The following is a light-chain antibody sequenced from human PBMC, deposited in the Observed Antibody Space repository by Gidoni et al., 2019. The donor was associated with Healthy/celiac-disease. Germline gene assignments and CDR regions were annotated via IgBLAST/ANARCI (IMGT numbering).Light chain of an antibody. CDR2: DVS. J-gene: IGLJ3*02. CDR1: SSDVGGYNY. V-gene: IGLV2-14*01. CDR3: SSYTSSPWV. Sequence: QSALTQPASVSGSPGQSITISCTGTSSDVGGYNYVSWYQQHQGKAPKLMIYDVSNRPSGVSNRFSGSKSGNTASLTISGLQAEDEADYYCSSYTSSPWVFGGGTKLTVL.